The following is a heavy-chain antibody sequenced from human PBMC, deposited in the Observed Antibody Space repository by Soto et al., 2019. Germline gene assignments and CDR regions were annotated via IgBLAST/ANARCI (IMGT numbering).Heavy chain of an antibody. D-gene: IGHD3-3*01. Sequence: PGGSLRLSCAASGFTFSSYWMHWVRQAPGKGLVWVSRINSDGSSTSYADSVKGRFTISRDNAKNTLYLQMNSLRAEDTAVYYCARVLRAPSPQPSYDFWPEGMDVWGQGTSVTVSS. V-gene: IGHV3-74*01. J-gene: IGHJ6*02. CDR3: ARVLRAPSPQPSYDFWPEGMDV. CDR2: INSDGSST. CDR1: GFTFSSYW.